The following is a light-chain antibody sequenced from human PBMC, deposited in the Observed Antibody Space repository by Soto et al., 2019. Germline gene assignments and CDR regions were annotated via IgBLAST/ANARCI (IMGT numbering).Light chain of an antibody. Sequence: EIVLTQSPGTLSLSPVERATLSCRASQSVTTDLAWYQQKPGQAPRLLIYGASSRATGIPGRFSGSGSGTDFTLTISRLESEDFAVYYCQQYDSSPQTCGQGTKGDIK. J-gene: IGKJ1*01. V-gene: IGKV3-20*01. CDR1: QSVTTD. CDR3: QQYDSSPQT. CDR2: GAS.